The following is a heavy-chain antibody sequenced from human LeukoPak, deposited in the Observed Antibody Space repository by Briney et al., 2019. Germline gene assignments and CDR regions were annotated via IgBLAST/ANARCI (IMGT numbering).Heavy chain of an antibody. Sequence: PGGSLRLSCAASGFTFSNYGMHWVRQAPGKGLEWVAVISYDGSDEYYADSVKGRFTISRDNSKNTLSLQMNSLRAEDTAVYYCTRSGTHYYYYSMDVWGKGTTVTISS. CDR2: ISYDGSDE. V-gene: IGHV3-30*03. CDR1: GFTFSNYG. J-gene: IGHJ6*04. D-gene: IGHD3-10*01. CDR3: TRSGTHYYYYSMDV.